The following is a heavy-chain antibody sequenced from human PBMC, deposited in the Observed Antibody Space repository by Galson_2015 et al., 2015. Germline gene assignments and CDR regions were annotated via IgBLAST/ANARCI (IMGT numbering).Heavy chain of an antibody. Sequence: TLSLTCSVSGGPISTGSSYWSWIRQPAGKGLEWIGRIHSRGSTDYSPSLKSQFTISTNTSRNQLSLKLSSVTAAATAVYYCARSLGCSDSAFDNGRDVDRRFDPWGQGTLVTVSS. J-gene: IGHJ5*02. V-gene: IGHV4-61*02. CDR1: GGPISTGSSY. CDR3: ARSLGCSDSAFDNGRDVDRRFDP. CDR2: IHSRGST. D-gene: IGHD5-12*01.